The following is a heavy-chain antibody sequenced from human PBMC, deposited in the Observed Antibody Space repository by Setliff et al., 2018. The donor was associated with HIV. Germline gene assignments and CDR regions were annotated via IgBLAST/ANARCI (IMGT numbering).Heavy chain of an antibody. J-gene: IGHJ4*02. CDR3: ARDSITGTTPAFDY. V-gene: IGHV4-38-2*02. CDR1: GYSISSGYY. Sequence: SDTLSLTCTVSGYSISSGYYWGWIRQPPGKGLEWIGSIYHSGSTYYNPSLKSRVTISVDTSKNQFSLKLSSVTAADTAVYYCARDSITGTTPAFDYWGQGTLVTVSS. D-gene: IGHD1-20*01. CDR2: IYHSGST.